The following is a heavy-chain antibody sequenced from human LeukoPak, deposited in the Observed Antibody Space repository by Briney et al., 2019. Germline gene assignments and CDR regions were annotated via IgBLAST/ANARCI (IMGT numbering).Heavy chain of an antibody. V-gene: IGHV1-69*04. Sequence: ASVKVSCKASGGTFTSYAISWVRQAPGQGLEWMGRIIPILGIANYAQKFQGRVTITADKSTSTAYMELSSLRSEDTAVYYCARDFGEDCSSTSCYTPGTAIAVNNNWFDPWGQGTLVTVSS. CDR3: ARDFGEDCSSTSCYTPGTAIAVNNNWFDP. J-gene: IGHJ5*02. CDR1: GGTFTSYA. CDR2: IIPILGIA. D-gene: IGHD2-2*02.